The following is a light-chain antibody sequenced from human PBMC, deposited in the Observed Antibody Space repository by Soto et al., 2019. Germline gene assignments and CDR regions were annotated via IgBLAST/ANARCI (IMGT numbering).Light chain of an antibody. V-gene: IGKV3-15*01. CDR2: AAS. CDR3: QQYNIWPLWT. J-gene: IGKJ1*01. Sequence: EIVLTQSPDTLCLFPGERATLSGRASQSVSSYLAWNQQKPGQPPRLLIYAASTRATDVPARFSGGGSETEFTLTISSLQSEDFAVYFCQQYNIWPLWTFGQGTKVDI. CDR1: QSVSSY.